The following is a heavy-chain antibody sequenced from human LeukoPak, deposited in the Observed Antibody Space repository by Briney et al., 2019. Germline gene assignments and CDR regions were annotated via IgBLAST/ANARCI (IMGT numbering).Heavy chain of an antibody. CDR3: AREYSSGQN. V-gene: IGHV1-2*02. D-gene: IGHD6-19*01. CDR1: GYTFTNYY. J-gene: IGHJ1*01. CDR2: INCNSGGT. Sequence: ASVKVSCKASGYTFTNYYMHWVRQAPGQGLEWMGWINCNSGGTNYAQKFQARVTMTKDTSIGTACLELSRLTSDDTAIYYCAREYSSGQNWGQGTLVTVSS.